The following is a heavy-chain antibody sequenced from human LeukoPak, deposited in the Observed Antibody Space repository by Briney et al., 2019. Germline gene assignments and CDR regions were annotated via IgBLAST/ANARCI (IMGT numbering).Heavy chain of an antibody. CDR1: GYTLTELS. CDR2: FDPEDGET. J-gene: IGHJ6*02. Sequence: GASVKVSCKVSGYTLTELSIHWVRQAPGKGLEWMGGFDPEDGETIYAQKFQGRVTMTEDTSTDTAYMELSSLRSEDTAVYYCATRTPTYGYFYYGMDVWGQGTTVTVSS. V-gene: IGHV1-24*01. D-gene: IGHD4-17*01. CDR3: ATRTPTYGYFYYGMDV.